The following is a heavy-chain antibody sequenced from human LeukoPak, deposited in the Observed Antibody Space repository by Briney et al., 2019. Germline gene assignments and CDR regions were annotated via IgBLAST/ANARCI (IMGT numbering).Heavy chain of an antibody. CDR2: ISSSSSYI. CDR1: GFTFSSYS. V-gene: IGHV3-21*01. Sequence: NPGGSLRLSCAASGFTFSSYSMNWVRQAPGKGLEWVSSISSSSSYIYYADSVKGRFTISRDNAKNSLYLQMNSLRAEDTAVYYCARDLPVGATAFDYWGQGTLVTVSS. J-gene: IGHJ4*02. D-gene: IGHD1-26*01. CDR3: ARDLPVGATAFDY.